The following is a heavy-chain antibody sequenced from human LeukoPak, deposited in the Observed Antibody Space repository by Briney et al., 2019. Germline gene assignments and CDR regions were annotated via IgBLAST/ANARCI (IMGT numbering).Heavy chain of an antibody. V-gene: IGHV4-4*07. D-gene: IGHD2-15*01. CDR1: GGSISSYY. Sequence: PSETLSLTCTVSGGSISSYYWSWIRQPAGRGLEWIGRIFTTGSTNYNPSLKSRVTMSVDTSKNQFSLKLSSVTAADTAVYYCARSGPILLGRYMDVWGKGTTVTVSS. CDR2: IFTTGST. J-gene: IGHJ6*03. CDR3: ARSGPILLGRYMDV.